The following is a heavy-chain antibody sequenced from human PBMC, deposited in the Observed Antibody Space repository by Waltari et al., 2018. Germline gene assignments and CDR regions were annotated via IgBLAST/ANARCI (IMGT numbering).Heavy chain of an antibody. V-gene: IGHV4-38-2*01. Sequence: QVQLQESGPGLVKPSETPSLTCAVSGYFISSGYFWGWIRQPPGKGLEWIGSIYHSGRTYYHPSLNSRVTISVDTSKNQFSLKLSSVTAADTAVYYCARNSGNYSFFYWGQGTLVTVSS. J-gene: IGHJ4*02. CDR1: GYFISSGYF. D-gene: IGHD1-26*01. CDR3: ARNSGNYSFFY. CDR2: IYHSGRT.